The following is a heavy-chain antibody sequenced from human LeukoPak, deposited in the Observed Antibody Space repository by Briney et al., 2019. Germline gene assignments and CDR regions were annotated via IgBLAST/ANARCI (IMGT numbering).Heavy chain of an antibody. D-gene: IGHD2-15*01. CDR1: GFTFSSYA. Sequence: GGSLRLSCAASGFTFSSYAMSWVRQAPGKGLEWVSAISGSGGSTYYADSVKGRFTISRDNSKNTLYLQMNSLRAEDTAVYYCAKVPINRIVVVVAATLYYFDYWGQGTLVTASS. J-gene: IGHJ4*02. CDR3: AKVPINRIVVVVAATLYYFDY. CDR2: ISGSGGST. V-gene: IGHV3-23*01.